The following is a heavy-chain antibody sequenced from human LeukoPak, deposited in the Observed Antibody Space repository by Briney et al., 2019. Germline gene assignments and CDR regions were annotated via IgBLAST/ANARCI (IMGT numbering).Heavy chain of an antibody. CDR1: GFTFSSYS. D-gene: IGHD5-18*01. CDR2: ISSSSYI. Sequence: PGGSLRRSRAASGFTFSSYSMNWVRQAPGKGLEWVSSISSSSYIYYADSVKGRFTISRDNAKNSLYLQMNSLRAEDTAVYYCARVDGYSYGFDYWGRERLVTVSS. CDR3: ARVDGYSYGFDY. J-gene: IGHJ4*02. V-gene: IGHV3-21*01.